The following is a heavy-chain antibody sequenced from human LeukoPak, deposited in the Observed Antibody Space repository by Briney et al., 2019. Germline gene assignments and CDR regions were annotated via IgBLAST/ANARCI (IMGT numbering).Heavy chain of an antibody. CDR1: GFTFSSYA. D-gene: IGHD2-2*02. J-gene: IGHJ6*04. CDR2: VSGGGYTT. CDR3: AKDVRYQLLYRRGNGMDV. V-gene: IGHV3-23*01. Sequence: PGGSLRLSCAASGFTFSSYAMGWVRQAPGKGLEWVSAVSGGGYTTYYADSVKGRFSISRDNSKNTLYLQMNSLRAEDTAVYYCAKDVRYQLLYRRGNGMDVWGKGTTVTVSS.